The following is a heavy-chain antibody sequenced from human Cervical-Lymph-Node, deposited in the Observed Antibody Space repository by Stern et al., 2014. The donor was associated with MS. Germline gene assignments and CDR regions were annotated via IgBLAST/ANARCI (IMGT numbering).Heavy chain of an antibody. CDR2: IKSKTDGGTT. Sequence: EVQLVESGGGLVKPGGSLRLSCAASGFTFSNAWMSWVRQAPGKGLEWVGRIKSKTDGGTTDYAAPVKGRFTISRDDSKNTLYLQMNSLKTEDTAVYYCTTGWRGGWSFNFDYWGQGTLVTVSS. V-gene: IGHV3-15*01. CDR1: GFTFSNAW. D-gene: IGHD6-19*01. J-gene: IGHJ4*02. CDR3: TTGWRGGWSFNFDY.